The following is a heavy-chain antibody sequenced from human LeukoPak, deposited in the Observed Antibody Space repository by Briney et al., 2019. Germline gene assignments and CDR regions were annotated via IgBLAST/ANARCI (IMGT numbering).Heavy chain of an antibody. CDR1: GFTFSNNW. D-gene: IGHD2-8*02. V-gene: IGHV3-7*01. CDR3: VKDAGTA. J-gene: IGHJ5*02. CDR2: IKKDGSEK. Sequence: GGSLRLSCAASGFTFSNNWMSWVRQAPGKGLECVANIKKDGSEKYYINSVKGRFTISRDIAKNSLYLQMNSLRAEDTALYYCVKDAGTAWGQGTLVTVSS.